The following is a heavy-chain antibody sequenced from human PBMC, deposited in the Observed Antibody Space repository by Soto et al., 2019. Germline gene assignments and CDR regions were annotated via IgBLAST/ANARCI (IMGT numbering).Heavy chain of an antibody. CDR1: GGSIDSSNFY. V-gene: IGHV4-39*01. Sequence: QLQLQESGPGLVKPSETLSLTCSVSGGSIDSSNFYWAWVRQPPGEGLEWIGSTYYRANTYYNSSLKRRVTISVDTSKNGFSLRLNSVTAADTAVYYCARHGAWAPLDDWGKGTLVTVSS. CDR3: ARHGAWAPLDD. J-gene: IGHJ4*02. D-gene: IGHD3-16*01. CDR2: TYYRANT.